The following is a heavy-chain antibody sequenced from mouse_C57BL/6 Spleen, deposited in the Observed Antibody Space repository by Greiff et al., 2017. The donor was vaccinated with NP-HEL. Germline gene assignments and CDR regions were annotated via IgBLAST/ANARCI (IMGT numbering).Heavy chain of an antibody. CDR3: AAKSYGRIPAWCAY. D-gene: IGHD1-1*01. Sequence: QVQLQQSGAELVKPGASVKISCKASGYAFSSYWMNWVKQRPGKGLEWIGQIYPGDGDTTYNGKFTGKATLTADKSSSTGYMQLSRLTSEDSAVYFCAAKSYGRIPAWCAYWGQGTLVTVSA. J-gene: IGHJ3*01. V-gene: IGHV1-80*01. CDR2: IYPGDGDT. CDR1: GYAFSSYW.